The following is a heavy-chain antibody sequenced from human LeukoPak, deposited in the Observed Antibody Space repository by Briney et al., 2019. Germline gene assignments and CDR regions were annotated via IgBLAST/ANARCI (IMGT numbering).Heavy chain of an antibody. V-gene: IGHV3-48*04. J-gene: IGHJ4*02. CDR2: ISSSSSTI. CDR3: SRVFRGSSPPTRGY. CDR1: GFTFSSYS. Sequence: GGSLRLSCAASGFTFSSYSMNWVRQAPGKGLEWVSYISSSSSTIYHADSVKGRFTISRDNAKNSLYMQMNSLRAEDTAVYYCSRVFRGSSPPTRGYCGQGTLVTVSS. D-gene: IGHD1-26*01.